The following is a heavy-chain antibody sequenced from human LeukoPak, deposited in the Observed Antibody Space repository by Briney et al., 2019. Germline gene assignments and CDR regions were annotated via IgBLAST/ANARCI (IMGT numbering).Heavy chain of an antibody. J-gene: IGHJ3*02. Sequence: SLRLSCAASGFPFDDYAMHWVRQAPGEGLEWVSGISWNSGSIGYADSVKGRFTISRDNAKNSLYLQMNSLRAEDTALYYCAKDKWELQYDAFDIWGQGTMVTVSS. CDR1: GFPFDDYA. CDR2: ISWNSGSI. D-gene: IGHD1-26*01. V-gene: IGHV3-9*01. CDR3: AKDKWELQYDAFDI.